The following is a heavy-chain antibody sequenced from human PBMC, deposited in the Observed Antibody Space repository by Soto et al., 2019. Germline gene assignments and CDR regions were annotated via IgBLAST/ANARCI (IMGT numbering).Heavy chain of an antibody. Sequence: SETLSRTCTVAGGSISSYYWSWIRQPPGNGLYCIGYIYYSVITNXXPSLKSRXXISVDTSKNHXSLKLXSVTAAYTALYYCATNGYSSTHWAQGTLVTVSS. CDR2: IYYSVIT. CDR3: ATNGYSSTH. CDR1: GGSISSYY. D-gene: IGHD6-13*01. J-gene: IGHJ4*02. V-gene: IGHV4-59*01.